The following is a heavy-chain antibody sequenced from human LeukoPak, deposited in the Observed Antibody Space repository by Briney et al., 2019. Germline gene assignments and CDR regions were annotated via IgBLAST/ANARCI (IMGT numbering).Heavy chain of an antibody. D-gene: IGHD2-21*02. Sequence: SGGSLRLSCAASGFTFSSYAMSWVRQAPGKGLEWVSAVSGSGGSTYYADSVKGRFTISRDNSKNTLYLQMNSLRAEDTAVYYCAIFPDLTAPSDYWGQGTLVTVSS. CDR1: GFTFSSYA. J-gene: IGHJ4*02. V-gene: IGHV3-23*01. CDR3: AIFPDLTAPSDY. CDR2: VSGSGGST.